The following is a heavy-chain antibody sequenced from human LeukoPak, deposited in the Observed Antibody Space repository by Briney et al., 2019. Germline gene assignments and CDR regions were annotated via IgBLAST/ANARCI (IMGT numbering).Heavy chain of an antibody. D-gene: IGHD2-21*01. CDR1: GFTFTASW. Sequence: GGSLRLSCAASGFTFTASWMSWVRQTAGKGLEWVANIEPDGGATNYVDFVRGRFTISRGNARNSLFLQMSSLTAEDTAVYYCARGVWSSRNAFDIWGQGTMVTVSS. CDR3: ARGVWSSRNAFDI. CDR2: IEPDGGAT. J-gene: IGHJ3*02. V-gene: IGHV3-7*01.